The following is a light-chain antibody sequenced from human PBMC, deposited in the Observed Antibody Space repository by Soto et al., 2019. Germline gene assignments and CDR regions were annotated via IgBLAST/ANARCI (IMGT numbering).Light chain of an antibody. J-gene: IGKJ4*01. V-gene: IGKV3-20*01. Sequence: EIVLTQSPGTLSLSPGERATLSCRASQSVSSSYLAWYQQKPGQAPRLLIYGASSRATGIPDRFSGSGSGTAFTLTISRLEPEDFAVYYCQHYGSSLLTFGGGTKVEIK. CDR2: GAS. CDR3: QHYGSSLLT. CDR1: QSVSSSY.